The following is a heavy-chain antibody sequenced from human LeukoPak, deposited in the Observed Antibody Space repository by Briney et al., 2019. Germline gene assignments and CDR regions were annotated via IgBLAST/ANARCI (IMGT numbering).Heavy chain of an antibody. D-gene: IGHD6-19*01. V-gene: IGHV3-30*03. CDR3: ARDSQWLPDY. Sequence: GGSLRLSCAASGFTFSIYGMHWVRQAPGKGLEWVAVISYDGSNIYYADSVKGRFTISRDNSKNTLYLQMNSLRAEDTAVYYCARDSQWLPDYWGQGTLVTVSS. CDR1: GFTFSIYG. CDR2: ISYDGSNI. J-gene: IGHJ4*02.